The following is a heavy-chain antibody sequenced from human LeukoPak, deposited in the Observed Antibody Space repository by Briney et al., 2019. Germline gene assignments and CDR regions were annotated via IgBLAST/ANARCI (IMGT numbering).Heavy chain of an antibody. V-gene: IGHV3-21*01. CDR1: GFNFDGYG. Sequence: NPGGSLRLYCAASGFNFDGYGMNWVGQSPGTGLALVSSISSSSSYIYYADSVKGRFTISRDNAKNSMYLQMNSLRADDTPVYYCARDLGESSGYPDYWGQGTLVTVSS. D-gene: IGHD3-22*01. CDR3: ARDLGESSGYPDY. CDR2: ISSSSSYI. J-gene: IGHJ4*02.